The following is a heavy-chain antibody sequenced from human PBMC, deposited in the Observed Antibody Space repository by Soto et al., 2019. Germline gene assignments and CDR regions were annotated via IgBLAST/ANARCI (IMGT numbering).Heavy chain of an antibody. CDR3: ARDGDYYGMDV. CDR2: TTSQSYGGTT. D-gene: IGHD3-3*01. Sequence: GGSLRLSCTFSGFTSSDHALTWIRQAPGKGLGWVAFTTSQSYGGTTDYAASVKGRFSISRDDSKNIAYLQMNSLQTADTAIYYCARDGDYYGMDVWGQGTTVTVSS. J-gene: IGHJ6*02. CDR1: GFTSSDHA. V-gene: IGHV3-49*03.